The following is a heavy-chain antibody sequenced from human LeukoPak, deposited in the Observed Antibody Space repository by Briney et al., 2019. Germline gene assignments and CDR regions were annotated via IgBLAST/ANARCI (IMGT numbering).Heavy chain of an antibody. CDR2: MNPQSGNT. D-gene: IGHD1-1*01. CDR1: GYTFSNYD. CDR3: ARAINNWNDVRRYYMDG. Sequence: ASVKVSCKASGYTFSNYDINWVRQATGQGLEWMGWMNPQSGNTGYARKFQGRVTLSRDTSENTAYMELSNLRYDDTAVYFCARAINNWNDVRRYYMDGWGTGTTVTVSS. V-gene: IGHV1-8*03. J-gene: IGHJ6*03.